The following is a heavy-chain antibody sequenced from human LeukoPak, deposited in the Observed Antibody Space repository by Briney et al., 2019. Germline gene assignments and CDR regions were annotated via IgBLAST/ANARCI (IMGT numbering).Heavy chain of an antibody. J-gene: IGHJ3*01. CDR3: ARDNSAFDL. CDR1: GFTFSSYA. V-gene: IGHV3-21*01. CDR2: ITSSTYV. Sequence: GGSLRLSCAASGFTFSSYAMSWVRQAPGKGLEWVSSITSSTYVYYADSVKDRFTISRDNAKNSLYLQMNSLRAEDAAVYYCARDNSAFDLWGQGTMVTVSS.